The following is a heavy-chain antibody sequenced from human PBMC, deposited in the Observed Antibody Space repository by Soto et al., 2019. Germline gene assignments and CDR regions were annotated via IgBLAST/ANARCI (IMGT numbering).Heavy chain of an antibody. V-gene: IGHV4-31*03. J-gene: IGHJ4*02. CDR2: MFDSGTT. CDR1: GGSIISDGHY. CDR3: ARLVARGYYSSYDDS. D-gene: IGHD3-3*01. Sequence: QVQLQESGPGLVKPSQTLSLTCTVSGGSIISDGHYWTWIRQQPGKGLEWIGHMFDSGTTYYSPSLKSRVSILTDTSKNQFSLQLSSVTAADTAVYYCARLVARGYYSSYDDSWGQGTLVTVSS.